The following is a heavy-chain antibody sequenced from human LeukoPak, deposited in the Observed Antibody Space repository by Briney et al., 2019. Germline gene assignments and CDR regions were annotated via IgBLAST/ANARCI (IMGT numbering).Heavy chain of an antibody. D-gene: IGHD3-3*01. CDR2: IYPGDSDT. Sequence: GESLKISCKGSGYSFTSYWNGGVRQMPGKGLEWMGIIYPGDSDTRYSPSFQGQVTISADKSISTAYLQWSSLKASDTAMYYCAIGDFWSGYPAPYFDYWGQGTLVTVSS. CDR1: GYSFTSYW. V-gene: IGHV5-51*01. CDR3: AIGDFWSGYPAPYFDY. J-gene: IGHJ4*02.